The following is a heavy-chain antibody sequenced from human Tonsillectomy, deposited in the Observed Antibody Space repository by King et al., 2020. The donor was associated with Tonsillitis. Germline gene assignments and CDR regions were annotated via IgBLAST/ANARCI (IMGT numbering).Heavy chain of an antibody. CDR1: GYSFTGYY. CDR2: IKPNTGDT. Sequence: VQLVESGAEVKKPGASVKVSCTTSGYSFTGYYMHWVRQAPGQGLEWMGWIKPNTGDTNYAQKFQGRVTMTRDTSITTAYMELSRLRSDDTAVYYCARDQEYYYGMDVWGQGTTVTVSS. J-gene: IGHJ6*02. V-gene: IGHV1-2*02. CDR3: ARDQEYYYGMDV. D-gene: IGHD6-6*01.